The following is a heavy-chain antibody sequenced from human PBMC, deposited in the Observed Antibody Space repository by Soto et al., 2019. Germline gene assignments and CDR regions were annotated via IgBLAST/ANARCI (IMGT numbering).Heavy chain of an antibody. CDR3: ARDRYDFWSGYIGHYYGMDV. Sequence: SQTLSLTCDISGDSVSSNSAAWNWIRQSPSRGLEWLGRTYYRSKWYNDYAVSVKSRITINPDTSKNQFSLQLNSVTPEDTAVYYCARDRYDFWSGYIGHYYGMDVWGQGTTVTVSS. D-gene: IGHD3-3*01. V-gene: IGHV6-1*01. J-gene: IGHJ6*02. CDR2: TYYRSKWYN. CDR1: GDSVSSNSAA.